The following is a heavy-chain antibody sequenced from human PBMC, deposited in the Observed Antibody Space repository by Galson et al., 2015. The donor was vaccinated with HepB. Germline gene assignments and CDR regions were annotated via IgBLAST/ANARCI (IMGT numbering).Heavy chain of an antibody. CDR1: GASVSDSNYY. CDR2: MYYSGST. CDR3: ARHPGYYYYGMDV. V-gene: IGHV4-39*01. J-gene: IGHJ6*02. Sequence: LSLTCTVSGASVSDSNYYWGWIRQPPGKGLEWIGSMYYSGSTYYSPSLKSRVTISVDTSTNQISLNLSSVTAADTAVYYCARHPGYYYYGMDVWGQGTAVTVSS.